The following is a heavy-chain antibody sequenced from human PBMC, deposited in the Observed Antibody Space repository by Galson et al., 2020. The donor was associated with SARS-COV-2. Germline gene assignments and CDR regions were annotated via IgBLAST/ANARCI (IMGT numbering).Heavy chain of an antibody. D-gene: IGHD3-10*01. J-gene: IGHJ6*02. V-gene: IGHV3-30*18. CDR1: GFSFSNHG. CDR2: ISYEGSIK. CDR3: AKAAEVFWFGESRSMDV. Sequence: QLGESLKISCAASGFSFSNHGMHWVRQAPGKGLEWVAVISYEGSIKYYADSLKGRFTISRDSSKKTLFLQMNSLRPEDTAIYYCAKAAEVFWFGESRSMDVWGQGTTVTVS.